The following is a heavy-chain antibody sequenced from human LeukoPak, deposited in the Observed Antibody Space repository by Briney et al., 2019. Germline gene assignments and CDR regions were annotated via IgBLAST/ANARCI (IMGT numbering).Heavy chain of an antibody. CDR1: GYTLTELS. CDR3: ATALSSRYGFNYYYYGMDV. V-gene: IGHV1-24*01. J-gene: IGHJ6*02. CDR2: FDPEDGET. D-gene: IGHD3-10*01. Sequence: ASVKVSCKVSGYTLTELSMHWVRQAPGKGLEWMGGFDPEDGETIYAQKFQGRVTMTEDTSTDAAYMELSSLRSEDTAAYYCATALSSRYGFNYYYYGMDVWGQGTTVTVSS.